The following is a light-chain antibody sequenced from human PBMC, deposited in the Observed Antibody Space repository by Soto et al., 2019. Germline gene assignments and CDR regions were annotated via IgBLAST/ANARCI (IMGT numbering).Light chain of an antibody. CDR3: CSYAGAYTWV. V-gene: IGLV2-11*01. CDR1: SNDVGAYNH. CDR2: DVT. Sequence: QSVLTQPRSVSGSPGQSVTISCTGTSNDVGAYNHVSWYQQHPGKAPKLMIYDVTKWPSGVPDRFSGSKSGNTASLTISGLQAEDEADYYCCSYAGAYTWVFGGGTKLTVL. J-gene: IGLJ3*02.